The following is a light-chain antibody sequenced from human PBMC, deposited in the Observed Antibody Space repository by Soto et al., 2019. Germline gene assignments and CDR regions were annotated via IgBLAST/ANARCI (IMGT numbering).Light chain of an antibody. V-gene: IGLV2-14*01. J-gene: IGLJ1*01. CDR1: SSDVGGYNY. CDR2: EVS. Sequence: QSALTQPASVSGSPGQSITISCTGTSSDVGGYNYVSSYQQHPGKAPKLMIYEVSNRPSGVSNRFSGSKSGNTASLTISGLQAEDEADYYCSSYTSSSTRVFGTGTKGTVL. CDR3: SSYTSSSTRV.